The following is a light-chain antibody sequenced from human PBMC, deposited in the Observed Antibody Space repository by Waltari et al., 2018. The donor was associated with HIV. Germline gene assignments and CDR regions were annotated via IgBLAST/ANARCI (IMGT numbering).Light chain of an antibody. V-gene: IGLV2-8*01. CDR3: AAYAGNNIVI. Sequence: QSALTQPPSASGSPGQSVTVSCTGTSSDLGYFNYVPWYQQHPGKAPKLLIYDVNKRPSGVPDRFSASKSGATASLTVSGLLAEDEADYYCAAYAGNNIVIFGGGTKVTV. J-gene: IGLJ2*01. CDR2: DVN. CDR1: SSDLGYFNY.